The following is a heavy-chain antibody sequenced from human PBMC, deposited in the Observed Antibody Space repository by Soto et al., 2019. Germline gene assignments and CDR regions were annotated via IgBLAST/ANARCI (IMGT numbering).Heavy chain of an antibody. Sequence: SETLSLTCAVYGGSFSGYYWSWICQPPGKGLEWIGEINHSGSTNCNPSLKSRVTISVDTSKNQFSLKLSSVTAADTAVYYCAREGSRYSSSWGVDYWGQGTLVTVSS. CDR2: INHSGST. J-gene: IGHJ4*02. D-gene: IGHD6-13*01. V-gene: IGHV4-34*01. CDR1: GGSFSGYY. CDR3: AREGSRYSSSWGVDY.